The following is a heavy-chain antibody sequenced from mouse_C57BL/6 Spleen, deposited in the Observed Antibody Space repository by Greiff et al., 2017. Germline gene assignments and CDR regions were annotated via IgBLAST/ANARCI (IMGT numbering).Heavy chain of an antibody. CDR1: GYTFTSYW. CDR3: ARSGDYDAAWFAY. CDR2: IHPNSGST. V-gene: IGHV1-64*01. D-gene: IGHD2-4*01. Sequence: QVQLQQPGAELVKPGASVKLSCKASGYTFTSYWMHWVKQRPGQGLEWIGMIHPNSGSTNYNEKFKSKATLTVDKSTSTAYMQLSSLTSEDSAVYYCARSGDYDAAWFAYWGQGTLVTVSA. J-gene: IGHJ3*01.